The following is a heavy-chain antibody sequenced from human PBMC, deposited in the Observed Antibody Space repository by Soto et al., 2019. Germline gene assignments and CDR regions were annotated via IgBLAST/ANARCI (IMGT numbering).Heavy chain of an antibody. CDR3: ARFVVVPAAMQGIYYYYGMDV. CDR2: IDPSDSYT. D-gene: IGHD2-2*01. J-gene: IGHJ6*02. V-gene: IGHV5-10-1*01. Sequence: GESLKISCKGSGYSLTSYWISWVRQMPGKGLEWMGRIDPSDSYTNYSPSFQGHVTISADKSISTAYLQWSSLKASDTAMYYCARFVVVPAAMQGIYYYYGMDVWGQGTTVTVSS. CDR1: GYSLTSYW.